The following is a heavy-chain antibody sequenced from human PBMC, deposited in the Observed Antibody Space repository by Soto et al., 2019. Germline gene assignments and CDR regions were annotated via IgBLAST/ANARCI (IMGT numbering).Heavy chain of an antibody. V-gene: IGHV1-69*01. J-gene: IGHJ6*01. Sequence: QVQLVQSGAEVKKPGSSVKVSCKASGGTFSSYAISWVRQAPGQGLEWMGGIIPIFGTANYAQKFQGRVTITADESTSTAYMELSRLRSEDKAGEYWARGIGTGRGGDYGKDRWGQGTTGTGSS. CDR2: IIPIFGTA. CDR3: ARGIGTGRGGDYGKDR. D-gene: IGHD1-1*01. CDR1: GGTFSSYA.